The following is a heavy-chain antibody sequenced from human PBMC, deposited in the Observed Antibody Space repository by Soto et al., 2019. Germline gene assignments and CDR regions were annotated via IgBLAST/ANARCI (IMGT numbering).Heavy chain of an antibody. D-gene: IGHD3-10*01. CDR2: IYYSGST. V-gene: IGHV4-59*01. CDR3: ARGTRGVSPFYY. J-gene: IGHJ4*02. CDR1: GGSISSYY. Sequence: PSETLSLTCTVXGGSISSYYWSWIRQPPGKGPEWIGYIYYSGSTNYNPSLKSRVTISVDTSKNQFSLKLSSVTAADTAVYYCARGTRGVSPFYYWGQGTLVTVSS.